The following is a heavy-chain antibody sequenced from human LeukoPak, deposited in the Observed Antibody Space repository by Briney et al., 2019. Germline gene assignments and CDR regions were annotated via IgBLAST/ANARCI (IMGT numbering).Heavy chain of an antibody. V-gene: IGHV4-59*13. CDR2: MYYSAST. D-gene: IGHD5-12*01. Sequence: SETLSHTCSVSGSSISSYFWTWIRQPPGKGLEWIAYMYYSASTNYNPSLKSRVTISIDTSKNQLSLKLRSVTAADTAVYYCARIYGASDSALDYWGQGTLVTVSS. J-gene: IGHJ4*02. CDR3: ARIYGASDSALDY. CDR1: GSSISSYF.